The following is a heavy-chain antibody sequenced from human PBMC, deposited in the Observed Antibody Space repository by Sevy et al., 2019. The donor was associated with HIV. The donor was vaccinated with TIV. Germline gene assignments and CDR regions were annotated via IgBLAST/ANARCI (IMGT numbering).Heavy chain of an antibody. CDR3: ARSVKWFGELLYWFDP. Sequence: ASVKVSCKASGYTFNGYHMHWVRQAPGQGLEWMGWINPNSGGTIYAQKFQGRVTMTRDTSISTAYMELSRLRSDDTAVYYCARSVKWFGELLYWFDPWGQGTLVTVSS. D-gene: IGHD3-10*01. CDR2: INPNSGGT. V-gene: IGHV1-2*02. J-gene: IGHJ5*02. CDR1: GYTFNGYH.